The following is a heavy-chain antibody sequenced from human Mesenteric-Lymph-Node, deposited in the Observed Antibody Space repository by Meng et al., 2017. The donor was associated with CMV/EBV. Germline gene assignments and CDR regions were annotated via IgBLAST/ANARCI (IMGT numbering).Heavy chain of an antibody. V-gene: IGHV3-7*03. CDR1: GFTFSSYW. CDR3: AKLPCSSSSCPSYRFDP. Sequence: GGSLRLSCAASGFTFSSYWMSWVRQAPGRGLEWVANIKQDGSEEYYVDSVKGRFTISRDNSKNTLYLQMNSLRAEDTAVYYCAKLPCSSSSCPSYRFDPWGQGTLVTVSS. CDR2: IKQDGSEE. D-gene: IGHD2-15*01. J-gene: IGHJ5*02.